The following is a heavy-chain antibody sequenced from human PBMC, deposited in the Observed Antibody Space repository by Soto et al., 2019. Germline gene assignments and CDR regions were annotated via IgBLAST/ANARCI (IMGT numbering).Heavy chain of an antibody. D-gene: IGHD3-22*01. CDR1: GDSIGTLY. CDR2: IYYTGST. V-gene: IGHV4-59*08. CDR3: ARSSYYYDSSGYFFSWFDP. J-gene: IGHJ5*02. Sequence: SEPLRLSSTISGDSIGTLYWRWIRQHPRKGLEWIGYIYYTGSTKYNPSLQSRVTMSVDTSKNQFSLRLSSVTAADTAVYFCARSSYYYDSSGYFFSWFDPWGQGTLVTVS.